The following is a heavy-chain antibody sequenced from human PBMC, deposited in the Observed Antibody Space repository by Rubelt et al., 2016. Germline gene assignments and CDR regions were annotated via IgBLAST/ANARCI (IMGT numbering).Heavy chain of an antibody. J-gene: IGHJ4*02. V-gene: IGHV4-31*03. CDR2: VFHSGGP. D-gene: IGHD3-3*01. Sequence: QVQLQESGPGLVKPSQTLSLTCTVSGGSITSGNYYWNWIRRHPGKGLEWIGYVFHSGGPYYPPSLQSRVNISINTSKNQVALHLGSGTAADTAGYYCARTAANWSGHYYFNFWGQGTLVTVSS. CDR1: GGSITSGNYY. CDR3: ARTAANWSGHYYFNF.